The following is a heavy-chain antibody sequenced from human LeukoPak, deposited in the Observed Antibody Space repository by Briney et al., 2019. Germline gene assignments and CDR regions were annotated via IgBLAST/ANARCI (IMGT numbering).Heavy chain of an antibody. V-gene: IGHV4-59*01. CDR3: AGGRGYSYGLFDY. D-gene: IGHD5-18*01. CDR1: GGSISGYY. CDR2: IYYSEST. J-gene: IGHJ4*02. Sequence: SETLSLTCTVSGGSISGYYWSWIRQPPGKGLEWIGYIYYSESTNYNPSLKTRVTISVDTSKNQFSLKLSSVTAADTAVYYCAGGRGYSYGLFDYWGQGTLVTVSS.